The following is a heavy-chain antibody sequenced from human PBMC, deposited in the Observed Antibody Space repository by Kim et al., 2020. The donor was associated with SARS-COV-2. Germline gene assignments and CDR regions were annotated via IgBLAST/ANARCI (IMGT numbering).Heavy chain of an antibody. CDR1: GFTFSSYA. CDR2: ISGSGGST. V-gene: IGHV3-23*01. J-gene: IGHJ4*02. Sequence: GGSLRLSCAASGFTFSSYAMSWVRQAPGKGLEWVSAISGSGGSTYYADSVKGRFTISRDNSKNTLYLQMNSLRAEDTAVYYCVPRPRYCSSTSCPVKNWGQGTLVTVSS. CDR3: VPRPRYCSSTSCPVKN. D-gene: IGHD2-2*01.